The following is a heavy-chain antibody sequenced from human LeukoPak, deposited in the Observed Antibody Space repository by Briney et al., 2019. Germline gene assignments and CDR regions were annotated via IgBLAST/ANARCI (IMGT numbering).Heavy chain of an antibody. Sequence: PSETLSLTCTVSGGSIRGYFWSWIRQPPGMGLEWIGYISYSGSANYNPSLKSRVTISADPSKNHFSLNLTSVTAADAAVYFCARDHPVADWAADIGGRGTMVTVSS. CDR1: GGSIRGYF. CDR2: ISYSGSA. CDR3: ARDHPVADWAADI. J-gene: IGHJ3*02. D-gene: IGHD3-9*01. V-gene: IGHV4-59*01.